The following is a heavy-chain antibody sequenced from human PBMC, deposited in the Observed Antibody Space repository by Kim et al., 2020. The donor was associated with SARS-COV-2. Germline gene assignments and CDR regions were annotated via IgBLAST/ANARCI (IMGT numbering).Heavy chain of an antibody. D-gene: IGHD3-10*01. V-gene: IGHV1-3*01. CDR2: INAGNGNT. CDR3: ARDQGLRWFGGNDY. CDR1: GYTFTSYA. Sequence: ASVKVSCKASGYTFTSYAMHWVRQAPGQRLEWMGWINAGNGNTKYSQKFQGRVTITRDTSASTAYMELSSLRSEDTAVYYCARDQGLRWFGGNDYWGQGTLVTVSS. J-gene: IGHJ4*02.